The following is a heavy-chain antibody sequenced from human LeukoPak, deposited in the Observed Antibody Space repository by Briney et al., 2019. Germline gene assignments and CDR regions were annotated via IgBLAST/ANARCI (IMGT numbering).Heavy chain of an antibody. CDR1: GFTFTRFW. CDR2: IKEDGTEK. CDR3: VRGGWELDY. D-gene: IGHD1-26*01. V-gene: IGHV3-7*01. J-gene: IGHJ4*02. Sequence: GGSLRLSCAASGFTFTRFWMAWVRQAPGMGLQWVAHIKEDGTEKYYLDSVRGRFTIAKDDANNLLFLQMNSLTAEDTALYCCVRGGWELDYWGQGAPVTVSS.